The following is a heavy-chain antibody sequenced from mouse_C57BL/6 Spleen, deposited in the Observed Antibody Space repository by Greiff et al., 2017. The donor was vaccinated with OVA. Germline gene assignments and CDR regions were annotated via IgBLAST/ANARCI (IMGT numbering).Heavy chain of an antibody. Sequence: DVMLVESGGGLVKPGGSLKLSCAASGFTFSSYTKSWVRQTPEKRLEWVATISGGGGNTYYPDSVKGRFTISRDNAKNTLYLQMSSLRSEDTALYYCARRDYYDYDEAMDYWGQGTSVTVSS. D-gene: IGHD2-4*01. J-gene: IGHJ4*01. CDR1: GFTFSSYT. CDR2: ISGGGGNT. CDR3: ARRDYYDYDEAMDY. V-gene: IGHV5-9*01.